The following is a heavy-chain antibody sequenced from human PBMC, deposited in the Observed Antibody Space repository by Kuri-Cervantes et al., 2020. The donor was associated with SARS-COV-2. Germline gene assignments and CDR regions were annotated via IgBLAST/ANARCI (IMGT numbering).Heavy chain of an antibody. D-gene: IGHD5-18*01. V-gene: IGHV3-43D*04. CDR3: AKNLYAMDHRERAFDI. CDR1: GFTFSSYA. J-gene: IGHJ3*02. Sequence: GESLKISCAASGFTFSSYAMHWVRQAPGKGLEWVSLISWDGGSTYYADSVKGRFTISRDNSKNSLYLQMNSLRAEDTALYYCAKNLYAMDHRERAFDIWGQGTMVTVSS. CDR2: ISWDGGST.